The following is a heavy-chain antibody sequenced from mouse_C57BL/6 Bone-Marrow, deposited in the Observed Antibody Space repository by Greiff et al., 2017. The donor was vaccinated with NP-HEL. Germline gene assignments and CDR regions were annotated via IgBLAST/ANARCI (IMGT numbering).Heavy chain of an antibody. CDR2: IYPRSGNT. CDR1: GYTFTSYG. V-gene: IGHV1-81*01. CDR3: ARSYYGIAWFAY. D-gene: IGHD2-10*01. Sequence: VQLQESGAELARPGASVKLSCKASGYTFTSYGISWVKQRTGQGLEWIGEIYPRSGNTYYNEKFKGKATLTADKSSSTAYMELRSLTSEDSAVYFCARSYYGIAWFAYWGQGTLVTVSA. J-gene: IGHJ3*01.